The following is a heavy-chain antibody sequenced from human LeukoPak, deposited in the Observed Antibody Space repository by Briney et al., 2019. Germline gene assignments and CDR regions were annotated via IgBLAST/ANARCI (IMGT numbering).Heavy chain of an antibody. D-gene: IGHD3-22*01. V-gene: IGHV1-18*01. J-gene: IGHJ4*02. CDR3: ASHNYYDSSGYYFFDY. Sequence: TVKVSCKASGYTFTSYGISGVRQAPGQGLEWMGWISAYNGNTNYAQKLQGRVTMTTDTSTSTAYMELRSLRSDDTAVYYCASHNYYDSSGYYFFDYWGQGTLVTVSS. CDR2: ISAYNGNT. CDR1: GYTFTSYG.